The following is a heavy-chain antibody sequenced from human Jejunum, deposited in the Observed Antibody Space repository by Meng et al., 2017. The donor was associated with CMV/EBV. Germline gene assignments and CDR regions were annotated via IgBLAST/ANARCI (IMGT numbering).Heavy chain of an antibody. CDR3: ARHHFYYYDSSGYLNLYNFDY. CDR2: FYPADSDT. Sequence: YWLAWVTQMPGKGLEWMGSFYPADSDTRYSPSFQGQVTISTDKSISTAYLQWSSLKASDTAMYYCARHHFYYYDSSGYLNLYNFDYWGQGTLVTVSS. V-gene: IGHV5-51*01. D-gene: IGHD3-22*01. CDR1: YW. J-gene: IGHJ4*02.